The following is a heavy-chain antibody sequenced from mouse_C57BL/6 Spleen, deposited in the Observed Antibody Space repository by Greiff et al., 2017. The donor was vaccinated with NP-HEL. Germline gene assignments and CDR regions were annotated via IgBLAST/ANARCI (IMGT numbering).Heavy chain of an antibody. CDR2: IDPANGNT. CDR3: ARLCLDSSGYQDYFDY. V-gene: IGHV14-3*01. D-gene: IGHD3-2*02. CDR1: GFNIKNTY. J-gene: IGHJ2*01. Sequence: EVQLQQSVAELVRPGASVKLSCTASGFNIKNTYMHWVKQRPEQGLEWIGRIDPANGNTKYAPKFQGKATITADTSSNTAYLQLSSLTSEDTAIYYCARLCLDSSGYQDYFDYWGQGTTLTVSS.